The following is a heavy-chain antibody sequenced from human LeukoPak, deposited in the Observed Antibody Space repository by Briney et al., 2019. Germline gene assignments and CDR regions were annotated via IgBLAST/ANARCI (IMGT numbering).Heavy chain of an antibody. D-gene: IGHD6-19*01. J-gene: IGHJ4*02. CDR2: IQWNDDST. CDR1: GFTFDDYG. V-gene: IGHV3-20*04. CDR3: ARDSDYYSSGWSPWDY. Sequence: GGSLRLSCAASGFTFDDYGMSWVRQAPGKGLEWVSSIQWNDDSTGYADSVKGRFTTSRDNAKNSLYLQMKSLRAEDTALYYCARDSDYYSSGWSPWDYWGQGTLVTVSS.